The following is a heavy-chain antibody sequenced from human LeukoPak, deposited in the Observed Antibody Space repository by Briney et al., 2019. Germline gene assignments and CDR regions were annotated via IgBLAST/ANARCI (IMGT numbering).Heavy chain of an antibody. CDR2: IYYSGST. V-gene: IGHV4-31*03. D-gene: IGHD3-22*01. CDR1: GGSISSGGYY. Sequence: SETLSLTCTVSGGSISSGGYYWSWIRQHPGKGLEWIGYIYYSGSTYYNPSLKSRVTISVDTSKNQFSLKLSSVTAADTAVYYCARGRVGSITMIVVSRYFDLWGRGTLVTVSS. CDR3: ARGRVGSITMIVVSRYFDL. J-gene: IGHJ2*01.